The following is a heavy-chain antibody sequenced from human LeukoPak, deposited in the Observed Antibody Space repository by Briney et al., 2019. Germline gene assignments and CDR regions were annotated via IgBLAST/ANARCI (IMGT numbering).Heavy chain of an antibody. CDR1: GGSFRGYY. CDR2: INHSGST. CDR3: ARGRRWDFWSGYPYYFDY. Sequence: SETLSLTCAVYGGSFRGYYWSWIREPPGKGLEWIGEINHSGSTNYNPSLKSRVTISVDTSKNQFSLKLSSVTAADTAVYYCARGRRWDFWSGYPYYFDYWGQGTLVTVSS. V-gene: IGHV4-34*01. D-gene: IGHD3-3*01. J-gene: IGHJ4*02.